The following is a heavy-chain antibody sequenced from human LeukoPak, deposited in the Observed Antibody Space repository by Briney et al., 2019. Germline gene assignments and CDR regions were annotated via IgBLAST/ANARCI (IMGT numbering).Heavy chain of an antibody. D-gene: IGHD3-16*02. CDR3: ARDPKPSFPGAW. Sequence: ASVKVSCKASGYIFTNYYMHWVRQAPGQGLEWMGIMNPRDGSTRYPQKFQDRVNMTRDTSTSTVYMKLGSLASEDTAVYYCARDPKPSFPGAWWGQGTLVTVSS. J-gene: IGHJ4*02. V-gene: IGHV1-46*01. CDR1: GYIFTNYY. CDR2: MNPRDGST.